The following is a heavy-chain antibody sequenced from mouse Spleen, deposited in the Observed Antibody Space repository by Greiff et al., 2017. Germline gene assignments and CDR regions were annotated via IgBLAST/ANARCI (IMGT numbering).Heavy chain of an antibody. CDR3: ARDYRSYWYFDV. CDR1: GFTFSDYG. Sequence: EVKLVESGGGLVKPGGSLKLSCAASGFTFSDYGMHWVRQAPEKGLEWVAYISSGSSTIYYADTVKGRFTISRDNAKNTLFLQMTSLRSEDTAMYYCARDYRSYWYFDVWGAGTTVTVSS. D-gene: IGHD1-1*01. J-gene: IGHJ1*01. V-gene: IGHV5-17*01. CDR2: ISSGSSTI.